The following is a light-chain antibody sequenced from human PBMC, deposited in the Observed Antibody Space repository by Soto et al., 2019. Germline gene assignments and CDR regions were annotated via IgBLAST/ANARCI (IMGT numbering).Light chain of an antibody. CDR3: ISYTGSSTSYV. J-gene: IGLJ1*01. Sequence: QSVLTQPASVSGSPGQSITISCSGTRGDIGSYNYVAWYQQFPGKTPKILIYGVSNRPSGVSSRFSGSKSGNTASLTISGLQAEDEADYYCISYTGSSTSYVFXSGTK. V-gene: IGLV2-14*01. CDR2: GVS. CDR1: RGDIGSYNY.